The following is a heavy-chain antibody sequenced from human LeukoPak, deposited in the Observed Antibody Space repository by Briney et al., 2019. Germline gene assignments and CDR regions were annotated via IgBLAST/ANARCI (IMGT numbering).Heavy chain of an antibody. CDR3: AREGLWVGPDSGKTRHPYWEI. Sequence: GGSLRLSCAASGCTFSDYYMSWIRQAPGKGLEWVSYISSSSSYTNYADSVKGRFTISRDNAKNSLYLQMNSLRAEDTAVYYGAREGLWVGPDSGKTRHPYWEIWGQGTMVAVSS. V-gene: IGHV3-11*06. D-gene: IGHD2-21*01. CDR2: ISSSSSYT. J-gene: IGHJ3*02. CDR1: GCTFSDYY.